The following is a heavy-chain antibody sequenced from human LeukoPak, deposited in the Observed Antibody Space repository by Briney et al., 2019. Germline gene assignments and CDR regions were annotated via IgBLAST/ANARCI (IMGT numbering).Heavy chain of an antibody. Sequence: PGGSLRLSCAASGFTVSSNYMSWVRQAPGKGLEWVSVIYNGGSTHYADSVKGRFTFSRDNSKNTPYLQMNSLRAEDTAVYYCARVIVTGYYDAFDIWGQGTMVTVSS. CDR1: GFTVSSNY. J-gene: IGHJ3*02. D-gene: IGHD3-9*01. V-gene: IGHV3-53*01. CDR2: IYNGGST. CDR3: ARVIVTGYYDAFDI.